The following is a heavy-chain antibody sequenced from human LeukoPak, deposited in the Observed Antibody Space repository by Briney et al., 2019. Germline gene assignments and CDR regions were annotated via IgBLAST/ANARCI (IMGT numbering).Heavy chain of an antibody. J-gene: IGHJ4*02. CDR2: IRYDGSNK. CDR1: GFTFSSYG. D-gene: IGHD5-18*01. Sequence: GGSLRLSCAASGFTFSSYGMHRVRQAPGKGLGWVTFIRYDGSNKYYADSVKGRFTISRDNSKNTVYLQMNSLRPEDTAVYYCAGDGIQMWLLSYFDYWGQGTLVTVSS. V-gene: IGHV3-30*02. CDR3: AGDGIQMWLLSYFDY.